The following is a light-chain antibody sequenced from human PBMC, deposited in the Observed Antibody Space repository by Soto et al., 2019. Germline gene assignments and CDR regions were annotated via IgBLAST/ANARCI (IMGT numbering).Light chain of an antibody. CDR3: QQYGSSPLT. CDR2: GAS. J-gene: IGKJ4*01. Sequence: EIVLTQSPGTLSLSPGERATLSCRASQSVSSSYLAWDQQKPGQAPRLLIYGASSRATGIPDRFSGSGSGTDFTLTISRLEPEDFAVYYCQQYGSSPLTFGGGTKXXX. CDR1: QSVSSSY. V-gene: IGKV3-20*01.